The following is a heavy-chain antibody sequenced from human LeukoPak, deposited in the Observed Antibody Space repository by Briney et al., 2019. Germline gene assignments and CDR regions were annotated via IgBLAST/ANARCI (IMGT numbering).Heavy chain of an antibody. CDR3: ARGSRYYGSRIDY. Sequence: PSETLSLTCTVSGGSVSDYYWGWIRQSPGKALEWIGYIYYTETSYNPSLKSRVTISADTSRDQFSLKLSSVTAADTAVYYCARGSRYYGSRIDYWGQGTLVTVSS. D-gene: IGHD3-10*01. J-gene: IGHJ4*02. V-gene: IGHV4-59*02. CDR2: IYYTET. CDR1: GGSVSDYY.